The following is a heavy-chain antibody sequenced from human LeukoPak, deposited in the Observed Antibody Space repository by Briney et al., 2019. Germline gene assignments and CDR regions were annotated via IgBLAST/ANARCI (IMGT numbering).Heavy chain of an antibody. Sequence: GGSLRLSCAASGFTFSSYGMSWVRRAPGKGLEWVSSISSSSSYIYYADSVKGRFTISRDNAKNSLYLQMNSLRAEDTAVYYCARDRIAVAGLDWGQGTLVTVSS. CDR2: ISSSSSYI. J-gene: IGHJ4*02. V-gene: IGHV3-21*01. D-gene: IGHD6-19*01. CDR3: ARDRIAVAGLD. CDR1: GFTFSSYG.